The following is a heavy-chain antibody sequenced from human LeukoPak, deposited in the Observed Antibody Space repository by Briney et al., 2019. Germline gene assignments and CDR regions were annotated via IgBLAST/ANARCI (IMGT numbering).Heavy chain of an antibody. V-gene: IGHV5-51*01. Sequence: GESLKISCKGSEYSFSSYWVAWVRQMPGKGLEWMGMIYPGDSNPRYGPSFQGQVTISADKSINTAYLQWSSLKASDTAIYYCVIHDKWPQYFFDYWGQGTLVTVSS. D-gene: IGHD5-24*01. CDR3: VIHDKWPQYFFDY. CDR2: IYPGDSNP. J-gene: IGHJ4*02. CDR1: EYSFSSYW.